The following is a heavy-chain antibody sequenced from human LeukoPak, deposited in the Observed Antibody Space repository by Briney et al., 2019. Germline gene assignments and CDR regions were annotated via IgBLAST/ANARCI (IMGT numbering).Heavy chain of an antibody. D-gene: IGHD7-27*01. V-gene: IGHV3-23*01. CDR1: GFTFSSYA. CDR3: ARDLNWETY. CDR2: ISGSGGST. J-gene: IGHJ4*02. Sequence: PGGTLRLSCAASGFTFSSYAMSWVRQAPGKGLEWVSAISGSGGSTYYADSVKGRFTISRDNAKNSLYLQMNSLRAEDTAVYYCARDLNWETYWGQGTLVSVSS.